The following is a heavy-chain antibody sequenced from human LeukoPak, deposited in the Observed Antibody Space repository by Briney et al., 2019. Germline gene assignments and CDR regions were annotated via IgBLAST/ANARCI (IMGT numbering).Heavy chain of an antibody. Sequence: GGSLSLSCAASGFTFSDCAMTWVRQAPGKGLEWVSAISGSGGSTYYADSVKGRFTISRDNSKNTLYLQMNSLGADDTAVYYCAKGNWRYFDYWGQGTLVTVSS. V-gene: IGHV3-23*01. CDR1: GFTFSDCA. D-gene: IGHD1-1*01. CDR2: ISGSGGST. J-gene: IGHJ4*02. CDR3: AKGNWRYFDY.